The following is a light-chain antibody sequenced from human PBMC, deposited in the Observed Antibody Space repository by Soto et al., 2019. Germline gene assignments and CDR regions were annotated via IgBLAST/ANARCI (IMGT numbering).Light chain of an antibody. CDR2: GAS. J-gene: IGKJ4*01. V-gene: IGKV3-15*01. Sequence: ELVMTQSPATLSVSPGERATLSCRASQSVYSNLAWYQQKPGQAPRFLIYGASTRVTGIPDRVSGSGSGTEVTLTISSLQSEDFAVYYCQQYDNWPLTFGGGTKVDIK. CDR1: QSVYSN. CDR3: QQYDNWPLT.